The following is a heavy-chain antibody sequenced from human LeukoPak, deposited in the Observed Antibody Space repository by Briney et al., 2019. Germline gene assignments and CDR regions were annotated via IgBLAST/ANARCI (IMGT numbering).Heavy chain of an antibody. CDR3: ARDGYSSGWYEGY. V-gene: IGHV3-53*01. D-gene: IGHD6-19*01. CDR1: GFTFSSYE. CDR2: IYSGGST. Sequence: GGSLRLSCAASGFTFSSYEMNWVRQAPGKGLEWVSVIYSGGSTYYADSVKGRFTISRDNSKNTLYLQMNSLRAEDTAVYYCARDGYSSGWYEGYWGQGTLVTVSS. J-gene: IGHJ4*02.